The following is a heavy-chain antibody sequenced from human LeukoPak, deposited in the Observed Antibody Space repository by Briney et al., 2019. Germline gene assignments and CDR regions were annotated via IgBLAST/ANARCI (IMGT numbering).Heavy chain of an antibody. V-gene: IGHV4-39*07. Sequence: PSETLSLTCTVSGGSISSSSYYWGWIRQPPGKGLEWIGSIYYSGSTYYNPSLKSRVTISVDTSKNQFSLKLSSVTAADTAVYYCARARGGSNWLLAYWGQGALVTVSS. J-gene: IGHJ4*02. CDR1: GGSISSSSYY. D-gene: IGHD6-13*01. CDR3: ARARGGSNWLLAY. CDR2: IYYSGST.